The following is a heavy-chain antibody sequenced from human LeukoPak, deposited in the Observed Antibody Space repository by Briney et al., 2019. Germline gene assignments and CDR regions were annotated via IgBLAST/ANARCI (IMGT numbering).Heavy chain of an antibody. CDR2: INPNSGGT. CDR1: GYTFRHYF. D-gene: IGHD6-19*01. J-gene: IGHJ3*02. CDR3: ARGFSSGRFGFDI. Sequence: ASVKVSCKASGYTFRHYFMFWVRQAPGQGLEWMGRINPNSGGTKYAQKFQGRVTMTRDTSISTAYMELSGLRSDDAAVFYCARGFSSGRFGFDIWGPGTVVAVS. V-gene: IGHV1-2*06.